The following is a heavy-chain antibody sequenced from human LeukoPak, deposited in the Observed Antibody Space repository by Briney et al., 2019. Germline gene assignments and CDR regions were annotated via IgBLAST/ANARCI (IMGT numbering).Heavy chain of an antibody. J-gene: IGHJ5*02. D-gene: IGHD6-6*01. CDR3: ARDRPHNCFDN. CDR2: TDLSTGGA. Sequence: ASVKDSCKASGYTFTGYYMHWVRQAPGQGLEWMGFTDLSTGGAKLALKFQDRVTLTRDTSTSTAYMDLSGLTSGDTAVYYCARDRPHNCFDNWGQGTLVTVSS. CDR1: GYTFTGYY. V-gene: IGHV1-2*02.